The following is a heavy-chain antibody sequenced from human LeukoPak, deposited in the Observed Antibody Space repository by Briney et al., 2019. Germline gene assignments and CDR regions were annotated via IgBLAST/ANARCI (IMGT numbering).Heavy chain of an antibody. CDR3: ARDSLGYCSSTSCRATPYYYYYMDV. D-gene: IGHD2-2*01. J-gene: IGHJ6*03. CDR2: IYHSGST. Sequence: PSETLSLTCTVSGYSISSGYYWGWIRQPPGKGLEWIGSIYHSGSTYYNPSLKSRVTISVDTSKNQFSLKLSSVTAADTAVYYCARDSLGYCSSTSCRATPYYYYYMDVWGKGTTVTISS. V-gene: IGHV4-38-2*02. CDR1: GYSISSGYY.